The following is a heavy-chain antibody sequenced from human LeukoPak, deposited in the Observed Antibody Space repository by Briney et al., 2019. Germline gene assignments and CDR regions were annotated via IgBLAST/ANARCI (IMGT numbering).Heavy chain of an antibody. D-gene: IGHD2-15*01. CDR1: GFIFSTHS. J-gene: IGHJ4*02. Sequence: GGSLRLSCAASGFIFSTHSMNWVRQAPGKGLEWVSSISSSSSYIHYADSVKGRFTISRDNAKNSLYLQMSSLRAEDTAVYYCARGYCSGGNCYSTDYWGQGTLVTVSS. CDR3: ARGYCSGGNCYSTDY. CDR2: ISSSSSYI. V-gene: IGHV3-21*01.